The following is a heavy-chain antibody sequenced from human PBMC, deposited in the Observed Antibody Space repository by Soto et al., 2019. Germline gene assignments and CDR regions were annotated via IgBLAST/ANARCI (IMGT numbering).Heavy chain of an antibody. D-gene: IGHD3-22*01. CDR1: GYTFTSYG. J-gene: IGHJ4*02. V-gene: IGHV1-18*04. Sequence: ASVKVSCKASGYTFTSYGISWVRQAPGQGLEWMGWISAYNGNTNYAQKLQGRVTMTTDTSTSTAYMELRSLRSDDTAVYYCARDPYYYDSSGYYQPPGDYWGQGTLVTVSS. CDR3: ARDPYYYDSSGYYQPPGDY. CDR2: ISAYNGNT.